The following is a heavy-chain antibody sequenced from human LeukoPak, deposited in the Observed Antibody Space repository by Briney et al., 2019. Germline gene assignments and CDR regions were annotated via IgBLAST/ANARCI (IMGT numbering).Heavy chain of an antibody. J-gene: IGHJ4*02. CDR3: ARVSSSWYGEYYFDY. CDR2: IYTSGST. V-gene: IGHV4-4*07. Sequence: PSETLSLTCTVSGGSISSYYWSWIRQPAGKGLEWIGRIYTSGSTSYNPSLKSRVTMSVDTSKNQFSLKQSSVTAADTAVYYCARVSSSWYGEYYFDYWGQGTLVTVSS. CDR1: GGSISSYY. D-gene: IGHD6-13*01.